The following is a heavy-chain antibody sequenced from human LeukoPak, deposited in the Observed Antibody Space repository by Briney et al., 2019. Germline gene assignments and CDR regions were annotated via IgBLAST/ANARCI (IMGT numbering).Heavy chain of an antibody. CDR3: AMELLSSYHYGMDV. Sequence: SETLSLTCAVYGGSFSGYYWSWIRQPPGKGLEWIGEINHSGSTNYNPSLKSRVTISVDTSKNQFSLKLSSVTAADTAVYYCAMELLSSYHYGMDVWGQGTTVTVSS. V-gene: IGHV4-34*01. CDR1: GGSFSGYY. CDR2: INHSGST. D-gene: IGHD1-7*01. J-gene: IGHJ6*02.